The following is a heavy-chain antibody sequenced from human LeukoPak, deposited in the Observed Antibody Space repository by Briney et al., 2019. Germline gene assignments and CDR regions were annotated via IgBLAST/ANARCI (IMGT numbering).Heavy chain of an antibody. CDR3: ARASRYSSSWTDDAFDI. V-gene: IGHV4-34*01. Sequence: PSETLSLTCAVYGGSFSGYYWSWIRQPPGKGLEWIGEINHSGSTNYNPSLKSRVTISVDTSKNQFSLKLSSVTAADTAVYYCARASRYSSSWTDDAFDIWGQGTMVTVSS. CDR1: GGSFSGYY. CDR2: INHSGST. D-gene: IGHD6-13*01. J-gene: IGHJ3*02.